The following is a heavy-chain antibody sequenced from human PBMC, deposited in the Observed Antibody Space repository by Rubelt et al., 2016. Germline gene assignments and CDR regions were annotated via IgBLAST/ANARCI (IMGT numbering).Heavy chain of an antibody. J-gene: IGHJ4*02. CDR2: IYYDGSNK. Sequence: QVQLVESGGGVVQPGRSLRLSCAASGFTFSSYAMHWVRQAPGKGLEWVAVIYYDGSNKYYADSVKGRFTISRDNSKNTLYLQMNSLRAEDTAGYYCAREITPADLDWGQGTLVTVSS. V-gene: IGHV3-30*04. CDR3: AREITPADLD. D-gene: IGHD2-2*01. CDR1: GFTFSSYA.